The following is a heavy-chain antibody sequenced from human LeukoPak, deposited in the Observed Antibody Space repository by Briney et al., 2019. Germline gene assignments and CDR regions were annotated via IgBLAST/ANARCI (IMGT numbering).Heavy chain of an antibody. J-gene: IGHJ6*02. CDR2: ISYDGSNK. V-gene: IGHV3-30-3*01. CDR3: AKGMFGEFSYGMDV. CDR1: GFTFSSYA. D-gene: IGHD3-10*02. Sequence: GGSLRLSCAASGFTFSSYAMHWVRQAPGKGLEWVAVISYDGSNKYYADSVKGRFTISRDNSKNTLYLQMNSLRAEDTAVYYCAKGMFGEFSYGMDVWGQGTTVTVSS.